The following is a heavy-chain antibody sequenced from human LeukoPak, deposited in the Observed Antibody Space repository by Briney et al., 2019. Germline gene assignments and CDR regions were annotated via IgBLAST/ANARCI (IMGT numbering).Heavy chain of an antibody. CDR2: ISGSGGST. CDR1: GFTFSSYA. CDR3: AKHTSTYSSGWSRGSYYYYGMDV. D-gene: IGHD6-19*01. V-gene: IGHV3-23*01. J-gene: IGHJ6*02. Sequence: GGSLRLSCAASGFTFSSYAMSWVRQAPGKGLEWVSAISGSGGSTYYADSVKGRFTISRDNSKNTLYLQMNSLRAEDTAVYYCAKHTSTYSSGWSRGSYYYYGMDVWGQGTTVTVSS.